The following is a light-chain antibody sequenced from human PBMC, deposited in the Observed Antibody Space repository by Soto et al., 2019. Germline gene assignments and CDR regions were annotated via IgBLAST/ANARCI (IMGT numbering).Light chain of an antibody. CDR3: QQTFSTPIT. J-gene: IGKJ5*01. V-gene: IGKV1-39*01. CDR1: QTVRTY. Sequence: DIQMSQSPSSLSASVGDSVTITCRASQTVRTYLNWYQKKPGKAPTLLVYAASTLESAVPPRFSGAASETDFTLTISGLQPEDFATYYCQQTFSTPITFGQGTRLE. CDR2: AAS.